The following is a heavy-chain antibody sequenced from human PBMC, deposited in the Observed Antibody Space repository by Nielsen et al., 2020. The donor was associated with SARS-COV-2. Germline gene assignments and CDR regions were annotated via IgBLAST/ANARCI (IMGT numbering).Heavy chain of an antibody. CDR3: AKGYYDSSGYYLFAFDI. Sequence: GESLKISCAASGFTFSSYSMNWVRQAPGKGLEWVSSISSSSSYIYYADSVKGRFTISRDNAKNSLYLQMNSLRAEDTAVYYCAKGYYDSSGYYLFAFDIWGQGTMVTVSS. CDR2: ISSSSSYI. D-gene: IGHD3-22*01. CDR1: GFTFSSYS. V-gene: IGHV3-21*01. J-gene: IGHJ3*02.